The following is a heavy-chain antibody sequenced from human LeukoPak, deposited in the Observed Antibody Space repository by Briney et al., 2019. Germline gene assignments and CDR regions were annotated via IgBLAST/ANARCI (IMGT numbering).Heavy chain of an antibody. CDR2: ISTSGSTI. D-gene: IGHD3-10*01. CDR3: ARSLISRGSGSYFSGY. V-gene: IGHV3-11*04. J-gene: IGHJ4*02. CDR1: GFTFSNYY. Sequence: KAGGSLRLSCAASGFTFSNYYMSWIRQAPGKGLEWVSHISTSGSTIYYADSVKGRFTISRDNAKNSLYLQMNSLRAEDTAVYYCARSLISRGSGSYFSGYWGQGTLVTVSS.